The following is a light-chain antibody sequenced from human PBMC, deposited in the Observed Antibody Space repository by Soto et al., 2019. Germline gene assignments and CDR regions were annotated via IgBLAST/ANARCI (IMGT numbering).Light chain of an antibody. V-gene: IGKV1-5*01. J-gene: IGKJ1*01. CDR3: QQYENYWT. CDR1: QTISSW. Sequence: DILMTQSPFTLSASVGDRVTITCRASQTISSWLAWYQQIPGKAPKLLIYDASNLESGVPSRFSGSGSGTEFTLTISSLQHEDVAVYYCQQYENYWTFGQGTKVEIK. CDR2: DAS.